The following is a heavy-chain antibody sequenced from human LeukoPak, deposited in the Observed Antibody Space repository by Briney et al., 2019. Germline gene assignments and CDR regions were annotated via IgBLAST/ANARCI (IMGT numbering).Heavy chain of an antibody. CDR3: ARRERKQGTYYYYYGMDV. CDR1: GYSFTTFW. Sequence: GESLKTSCKGSGYSFTTFWIGWVRQMPGKGLEWMGLLYPGDSDTRYSPSFQGQVTISADKSISTAYLQWSSLKASDTAIYYCARRERKQGTYYYYYGMDVWGQGTTVTVSS. J-gene: IGHJ6*02. V-gene: IGHV5-51*01. CDR2: LYPGDSDT.